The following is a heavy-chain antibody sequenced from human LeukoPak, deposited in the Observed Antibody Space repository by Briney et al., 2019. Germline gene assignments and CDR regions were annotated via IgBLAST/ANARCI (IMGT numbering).Heavy chain of an antibody. Sequence: GRFLRLSCAASGFTFSSFGMHWVRQAPGKGLEWVALIWDDGSSKNYADSVKGRFTISRDNSKNTLYLQTDSLRVDDTAVYYCVRDRDYSAGFPYYYMDVWGTGTTVTVSS. CDR1: GFTFSSFG. D-gene: IGHD4-11*01. V-gene: IGHV3-33*01. J-gene: IGHJ6*03. CDR3: VRDRDYSAGFPYYYMDV. CDR2: IWDDGSSK.